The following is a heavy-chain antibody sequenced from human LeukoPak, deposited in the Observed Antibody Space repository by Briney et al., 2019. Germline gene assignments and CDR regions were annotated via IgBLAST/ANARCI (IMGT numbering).Heavy chain of an antibody. V-gene: IGHV1-69*04. CDR2: IIPILGIA. J-gene: IGHJ4*02. CDR3: ARHTTRGYGGNLGFDY. CDR1: GGTLSSYA. Sequence: ASVKVSCKASGGTLSSYAISWVRQAPGQGLEWRGRIIPILGIANYAQKFQGRVTITADESTSTAYMELSSLRSEDTAVYYCARHTTRGYGGNLGFDYWGQGTLVTVSS. D-gene: IGHD4-23*01.